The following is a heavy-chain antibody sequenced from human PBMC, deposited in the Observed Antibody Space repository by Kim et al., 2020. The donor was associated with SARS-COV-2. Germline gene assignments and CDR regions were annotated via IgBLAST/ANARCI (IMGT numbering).Heavy chain of an antibody. J-gene: IGHJ4*02. V-gene: IGHV3-30*18. Sequence: GGSLRLSCAASGFTFSSYGMHWVRQAPGKGLEWVAVISYDGSNKYYADSVKGRFTISRDNSKNTLYLQMNSLRAEDTAVYYCAKLGIVGATQGPLFDYWGQGTLVTVSS. CDR1: GFTFSSYG. CDR3: AKLGIVGATQGPLFDY. D-gene: IGHD1-26*01. CDR2: ISYDGSNK.